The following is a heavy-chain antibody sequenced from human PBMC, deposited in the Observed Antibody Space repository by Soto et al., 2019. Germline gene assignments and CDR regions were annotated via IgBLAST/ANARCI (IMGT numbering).Heavy chain of an antibody. Sequence: GGSLRLSCAASGFTFSSYEMNWVRQAPGKGLEWVSYISSSGSTIYYADSVKGRFTISRDNAKNSLYLQMNSLRAEDTAVYYCAREQTAAAGSPLYHYYYGMDVWGQGTTVTVSS. CDR1: GFTFSSYE. V-gene: IGHV3-48*03. J-gene: IGHJ6*02. CDR2: ISSSGSTI. CDR3: AREQTAAAGSPLYHYYYGMDV. D-gene: IGHD6-13*01.